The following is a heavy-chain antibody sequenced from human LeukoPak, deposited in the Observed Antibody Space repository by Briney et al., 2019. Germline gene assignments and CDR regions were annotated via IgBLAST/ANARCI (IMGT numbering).Heavy chain of an antibody. J-gene: IGHJ4*02. V-gene: IGHV3-13*01. CDR1: GFTFSSYD. CDR2: IGTAGDT. CDR3: ARGKIRYSSSWIDFDY. D-gene: IGHD6-13*01. Sequence: GGSLRLSCAASGFTFSSYDMHWVRQATGKGLEWVSAIGTAGDTYYPGSVKGRFTISGENAKNSLYLQMNSLRAGDTAVYYCARGKIRYSSSWIDFDYWGQGTLVTVSS.